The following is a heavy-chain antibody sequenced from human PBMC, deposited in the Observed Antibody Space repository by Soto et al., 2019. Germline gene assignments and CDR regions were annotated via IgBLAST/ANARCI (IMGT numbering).Heavy chain of an antibody. J-gene: IGHJ6*02. CDR3: ARQGFGELHGLVDV. Sequence: QVQLQESVPGLVKPSETLSLTCTISGGPKSNYYCSWLRQPPGQGLEWIGYMAYNGYTRYNPSLRGRVTISLDTSKNQFSLNLSSVTAADTALYYCARQGFGELHGLVDVWGQGTTVTVSS. CDR1: GGPKSNYY. V-gene: IGHV4-59*08. D-gene: IGHD3-10*01. CDR2: MAYNGYT.